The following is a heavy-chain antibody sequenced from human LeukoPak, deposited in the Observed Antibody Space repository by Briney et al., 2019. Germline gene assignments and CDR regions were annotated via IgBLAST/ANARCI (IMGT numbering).Heavy chain of an antibody. CDR1: GLTVSSNY. CDR2: LYIGGNT. J-gene: IGHJ4*02. D-gene: IGHD5-18*01. V-gene: IGHV3-53*01. CDR3: TTAAGYNYGQY. Sequence: GGSLRLSCAASGLTVSSNYMNWVRQAPGKGLEWVSALYIGGNTYYADSVRGRFTISRDNSKNTLYLQMNSLRAEDTAIYYCTTAAGYNYGQYWGQGTLVTVSS.